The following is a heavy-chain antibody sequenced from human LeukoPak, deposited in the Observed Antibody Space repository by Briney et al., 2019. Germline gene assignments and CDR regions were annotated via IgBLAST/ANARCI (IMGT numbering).Heavy chain of an antibody. V-gene: IGHV1-46*01. D-gene: IGHD4-17*01. CDR3: AGATTVTPPGY. CDR1: GYTFTSYY. Sequence: GASVKVSCKASGYTFTSYYMHWVRQAPGQGLEWMGIINPSGGSTSYAQKFQGRVTMTRDTSTSTVYMELSSLRSEDTAVYYCAGATTVTPPGYWGQGTLVTVSS. CDR2: INPSGGST. J-gene: IGHJ4*02.